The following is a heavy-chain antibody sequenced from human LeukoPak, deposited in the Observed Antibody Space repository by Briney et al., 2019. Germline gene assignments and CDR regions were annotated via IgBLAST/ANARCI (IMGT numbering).Heavy chain of an antibody. D-gene: IGHD4-23*01. Sequence: ASVKVSCKASGGTFSSYAISWVRQAPGQGLEWMGGIIPIFGTANYAQKFQGRVTITADKSTSTAYMELSSLRSEDTAVYYWAMPSTTVVKGYFDYWGQGTLVTVSS. CDR3: AMPSTTVVKGYFDY. CDR2: IIPIFGTA. V-gene: IGHV1-69*06. CDR1: GGTFSSYA. J-gene: IGHJ4*02.